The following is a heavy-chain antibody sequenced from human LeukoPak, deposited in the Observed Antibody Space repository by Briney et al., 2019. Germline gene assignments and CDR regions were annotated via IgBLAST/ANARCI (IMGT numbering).Heavy chain of an antibody. V-gene: IGHV3-11*04. D-gene: IGHD1-26*01. J-gene: IGHJ4*02. CDR2: ISPSGNSI. CDR1: GGSISSYY. Sequence: LSLTCTVSGGSISSYYMSWIRQAPGKGLEWVSYISPSGNSILYADSVKGRFTISRDNAKNSLILQMNSLTAEDTAVYYCARDESIGSYSWGQGTLVTVSS. CDR3: ARDESIGSYS.